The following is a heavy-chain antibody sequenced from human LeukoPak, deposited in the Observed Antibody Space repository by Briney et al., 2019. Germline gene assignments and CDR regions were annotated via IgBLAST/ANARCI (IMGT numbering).Heavy chain of an antibody. CDR3: ARGPYGDYDAFNI. J-gene: IGHJ3*02. CDR2: IYPGDSDT. Sequence: GESLKSSCKGSGYSFTSYWIGWLRQMPGKGLEWMGSIYPGDSDTRYSPSFQGQVTISADKSISTAYLQWSSLKASDTAMYYCARGPYGDYDAFNIWGQGTMVTVSS. CDR1: GYSFTSYW. D-gene: IGHD4-17*01. V-gene: IGHV5-51*01.